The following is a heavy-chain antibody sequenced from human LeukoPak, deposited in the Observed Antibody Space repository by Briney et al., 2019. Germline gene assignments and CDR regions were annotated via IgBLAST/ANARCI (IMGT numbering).Heavy chain of an antibody. CDR3: ARDPVVTAIHNYYYGMDV. Sequence: GSLRLSCAAPGFTFSDYYMSWIRQAPGKGLEWVSYISSSGSTIYYADSVKGRFTISRDNAKNSLYLQMNSLRAEDTAVYYCARDPVVTAIHNYYYGMDVWGQGTTVTVSS. V-gene: IGHV3-11*04. CDR1: GFTFSDYY. J-gene: IGHJ6*02. D-gene: IGHD2-21*02. CDR2: ISSSGSTI.